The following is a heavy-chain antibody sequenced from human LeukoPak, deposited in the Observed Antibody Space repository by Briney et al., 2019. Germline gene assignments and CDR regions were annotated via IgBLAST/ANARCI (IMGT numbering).Heavy chain of an antibody. D-gene: IGHD1-26*01. Sequence: SETLSLTCTVSGGSISSYYWSWIRQPPGKGLEWIGYIYYSGSTNYNPSLKSRVTISVDTSKNQFSLKLTSVTAADTAVYYCARVHSGTVWAFDIWGQGTWSPSLQ. V-gene: IGHV4-59*01. CDR3: ARVHSGTVWAFDI. CDR2: IYYSGST. CDR1: GGSISSYY. J-gene: IGHJ3*02.